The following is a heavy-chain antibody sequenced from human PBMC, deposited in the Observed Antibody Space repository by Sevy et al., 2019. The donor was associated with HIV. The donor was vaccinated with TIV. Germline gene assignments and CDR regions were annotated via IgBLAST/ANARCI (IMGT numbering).Heavy chain of an antibody. CDR3: ARVAAYGSGSYYDYYYYGMDV. J-gene: IGHJ6*02. CDR2: ISYDGSNK. V-gene: IGHV3-30*04. Sequence: GGSLRLSCAASGFTFSSYAMHWVRQAPGKGLEWVAVISYDGSNKYYADSVKGRFTISRDNSKNTLYLQMNSLRAEDTAVYYCARVAAYGSGSYYDYYYYGMDVWGQGTTVTVSS. CDR1: GFTFSSYA. D-gene: IGHD3-10*01.